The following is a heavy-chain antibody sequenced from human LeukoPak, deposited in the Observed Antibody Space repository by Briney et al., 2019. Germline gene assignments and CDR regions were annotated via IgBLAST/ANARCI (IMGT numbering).Heavy chain of an antibody. CDR1: GFTFSSYS. CDR3: ARGRVWSGYYRGPYYFDY. J-gene: IGHJ4*02. D-gene: IGHD3-3*01. CDR2: ISSSSSYI. V-gene: IGHV3-21*01. Sequence: KTGGSLRLSCAASGFTFSSYSMNWVRQAPGKGLEWVSSISSSSSYIYYADSVKGRFTISRDHAKNSLYLQMNSLRAEDTAVYYCARGRVWSGYYRGPYYFDYWGQGTLVTVSS.